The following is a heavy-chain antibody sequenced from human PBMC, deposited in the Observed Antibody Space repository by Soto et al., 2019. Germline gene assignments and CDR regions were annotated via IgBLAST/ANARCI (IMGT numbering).Heavy chain of an antibody. J-gene: IGHJ5*02. V-gene: IGHV4-30-2*01. CDR2: IYHSGST. Sequence: SETLSLTCDVSGCSISSGGYSWSWIRQPPGKGLEWIGYIYHSGSTYYNTSLKSRVTISLDRSKNQFSLKLSSVTAADTAVYYCARVPDRGGQGTLVTVS. CDR1: GCSISSGGYS. D-gene: IGHD2-2*01. CDR3: ARVPDR.